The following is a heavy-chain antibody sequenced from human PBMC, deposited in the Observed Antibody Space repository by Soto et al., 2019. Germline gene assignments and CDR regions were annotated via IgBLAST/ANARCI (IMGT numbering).Heavy chain of an antibody. CDR1: GFTFSSYS. D-gene: IGHD6-19*01. V-gene: IGHV3-21*01. Sequence: EVQLVESGGGLVKPGGSLRLSCAASGFTFSSYSMNWVRQAPGKGLEWVSSISSSSSYIYYADSVKGRFTISRDNAKNSLYLQMNSLRAEDTAVYYCARDLSLGGTGTIAVAIDYCGQGTLVTVSS. J-gene: IGHJ4*02. CDR3: ARDLSLGGTGTIAVAIDY. CDR2: ISSSSSYI.